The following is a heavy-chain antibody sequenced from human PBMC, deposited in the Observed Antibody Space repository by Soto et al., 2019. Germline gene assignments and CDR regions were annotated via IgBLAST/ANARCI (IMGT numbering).Heavy chain of an antibody. CDR2: IYYSGST. Sequence: SETLSLTCAVYGGSFSGYYWSWIRQPPWKGLEGIWYIYYSGSTNYNPSLKSRVTISVDTSKNQFSLKLSSVTAADTAVYYCARVHCSGGSCYSDYYYGMDVWGQGTTVTVSS. CDR3: ARVHCSGGSCYSDYYYGMDV. CDR1: GGSFSGYY. J-gene: IGHJ6*02. D-gene: IGHD2-15*01. V-gene: IGHV4-59*01.